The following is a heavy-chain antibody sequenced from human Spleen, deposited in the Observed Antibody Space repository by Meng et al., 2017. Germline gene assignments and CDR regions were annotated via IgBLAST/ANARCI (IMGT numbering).Heavy chain of an antibody. Sequence: GQLEQWDAGLLKRSETLSLTCVVSGGSFCDYYWSWIRQPPGKGLEWIGEINHSGSTNYNPSLESRATISVDTSQNNLSLKLSSVTAADSAVYYCARGPTTMAHDFDYWGQGTLVTVSS. J-gene: IGHJ4*02. CDR2: INHSGST. V-gene: IGHV4-34*01. D-gene: IGHD4-11*01. CDR3: ARGPTTMAHDFDY. CDR1: GGSFCDYY.